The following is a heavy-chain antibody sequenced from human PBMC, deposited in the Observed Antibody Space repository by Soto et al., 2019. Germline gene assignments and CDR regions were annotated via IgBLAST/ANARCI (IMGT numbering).Heavy chain of an antibody. Sequence: ETLSLTCAVYGGSFSGYYWSWIRQPPGKGLEWIGEINHSGSTNYNPSLKSRVTISVDTSKNQFSLKLSSVTAADTAVYYCARDPPRTTVTKYYYYMDVWGKGTTVTVSS. CDR3: ARDPPRTTVTKYYYYMDV. CDR1: GGSFSGYY. J-gene: IGHJ6*03. V-gene: IGHV4-34*01. D-gene: IGHD4-17*01. CDR2: INHSGST.